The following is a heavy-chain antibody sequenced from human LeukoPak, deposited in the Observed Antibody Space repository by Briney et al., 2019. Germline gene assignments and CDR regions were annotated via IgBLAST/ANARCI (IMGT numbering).Heavy chain of an antibody. V-gene: IGHV3-53*01. CDR2: IYNDGST. CDR1: GFTVSDKY. Sequence: PGGSLRLSCAVSGFTVSDKYMGWVRQAPGKGLEWVSMIYNDGSTYNSDSVKGRFTISRDNSENTLCLQMNNLRAEDTAVYYCTRAGFTGAWGYWGQGTLVTVSS. CDR3: TRAGFTGAWGY. D-gene: IGHD2-8*02. J-gene: IGHJ4*02.